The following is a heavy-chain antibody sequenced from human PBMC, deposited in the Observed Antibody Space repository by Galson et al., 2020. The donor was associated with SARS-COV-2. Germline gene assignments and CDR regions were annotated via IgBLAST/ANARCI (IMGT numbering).Heavy chain of an antibody. D-gene: IGHD3-3*01. CDR2: ISYSGYT. CDR3: ARGGSGNSEFEY. CDR1: GVSISNYY. V-gene: IGHV4-59*01. J-gene: IGHJ4*02. Sequence: SQTLSLTCSVSGVSISNYYWNSIRKPPGKGLEWIGYISYSGYTNYNPSLRSRVTMSGDTSENQISLKLTSVTAADTAVYYCARGGSGNSEFEYWGQGTLVTVSS.